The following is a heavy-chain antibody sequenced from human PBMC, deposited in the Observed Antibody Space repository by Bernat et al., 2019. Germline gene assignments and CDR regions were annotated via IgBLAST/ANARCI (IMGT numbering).Heavy chain of an antibody. D-gene: IGHD3-10*01. J-gene: IGHJ4*02. CDR3: AKDINDYVSGSYYNVFDY. CDR2: IKGSGGST. Sequence: EVQLLESGGGLVQPGGSLRLSCAASGFTFSSYAMSWVRQIPGKGLEWVSAIKGSGGSTYYADSMKGRFTISRDNPKNTLYLQMNSLRAGDTAVYYCAKDINDYVSGSYYNVFDYWGQGTLVTVSS. CDR1: GFTFSSYA. V-gene: IGHV3-23*01.